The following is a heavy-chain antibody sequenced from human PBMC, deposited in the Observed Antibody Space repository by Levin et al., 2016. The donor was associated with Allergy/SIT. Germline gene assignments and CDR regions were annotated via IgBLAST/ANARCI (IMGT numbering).Heavy chain of an antibody. J-gene: IGHJ4*02. CDR3: ARQGSGWYEVDY. Sequence: QMPGKGLEWMGRIDPSDSYTKYSPSFQGHVTISVDESISTAYLQWSSLKASDTAMYYCARQGSGWYEVDYWGQGTLVTVSS. V-gene: IGHV5-10-1*01. D-gene: IGHD6-19*01. CDR2: IDPSDSYT.